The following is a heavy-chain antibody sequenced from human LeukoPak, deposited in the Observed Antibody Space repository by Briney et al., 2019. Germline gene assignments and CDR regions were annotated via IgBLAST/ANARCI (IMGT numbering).Heavy chain of an antibody. CDR3: ARDLWASPDYGDYSDY. V-gene: IGHV1-69*05. D-gene: IGHD4-17*01. Sequence: SVKVSCKASVGTFSSYAISWVRQDPGQGLEWMGGIIPIVGEAKYEQKYKGRVKITTDESTSTAYMELSSLRSEDTAVYYCARDLWASPDYGDYSDYWGQGTLVTVSS. CDR2: IIPIVGEA. CDR1: VGTFSSYA. J-gene: IGHJ4*02.